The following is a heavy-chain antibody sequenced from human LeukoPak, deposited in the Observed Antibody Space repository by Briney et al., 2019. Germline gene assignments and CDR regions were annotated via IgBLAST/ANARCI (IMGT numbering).Heavy chain of an antibody. CDR2: ISDSGTTI. J-gene: IGHJ6*02. Sequence: GGSLRLSCAASGFTFSDYYMGWIRQAPGKGLESISYISDSGTTIYYADSVKGRFTVSRDNAENSLYLQMNSLRAEDTAVYYCAREMVAVVVATYYYYGMDVWGQGNTVTVSS. D-gene: IGHD2-15*01. CDR1: GFTFSDYY. CDR3: AREMVAVVVATYYYYGMDV. V-gene: IGHV3-11*04.